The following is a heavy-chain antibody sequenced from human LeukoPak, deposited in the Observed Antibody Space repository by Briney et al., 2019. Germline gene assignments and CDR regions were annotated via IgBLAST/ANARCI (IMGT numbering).Heavy chain of an antibody. J-gene: IGHJ4*02. CDR3: ARGRGYCTGVSCDIDY. CDR1: GFTFNTYS. CDR2: IISRGDTT. D-gene: IGHD2-8*02. Sequence: PGGSLRLSCAASGFTFNTYSMNWVRQAPGKGLEWVSNIISRGDTTHYAASVKGRFTISRDNAKNSVFLHLNSLRGDDMAVYYCARGRGYCTGVSCDIDYWGQGTLVTVSS. V-gene: IGHV3-48*04.